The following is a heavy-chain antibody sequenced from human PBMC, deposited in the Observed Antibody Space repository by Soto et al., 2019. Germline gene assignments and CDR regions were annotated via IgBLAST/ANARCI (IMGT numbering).Heavy chain of an antibody. D-gene: IGHD5-12*01. CDR2: ISSSSNYI. V-gene: IGHV3-21*01. J-gene: IGHJ5*01. CDR3: ARDRGSEVFDS. Sequence: GGSLRLSCAASGLNFNVYSMNWVRQAPGKGLEWISSISSSSNYIHYRDSVRGRFTISRDNAKNSLYLQLDSLRVEDTAVYFCARDRGSEVFDSWGQGTLVTVSS. CDR1: GLNFNVYS.